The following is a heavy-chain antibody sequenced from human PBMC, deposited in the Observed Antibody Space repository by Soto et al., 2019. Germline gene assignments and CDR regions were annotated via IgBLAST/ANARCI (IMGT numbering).Heavy chain of an antibody. D-gene: IGHD3-16*01. Sequence: GGSLRLSCAASGFPFSSHALHWVRQAPGKGREWVAIISYDGSIHNYADPVKGRFTISRDNSKNTLYLQMNSLRAGDTAVYYCARRAYMISSESYWGRGTLVTVSS. CDR3: ARRAYMISSESY. CDR2: ISYDGSIH. CDR1: GFPFSSHA. V-gene: IGHV3-30-3*01. J-gene: IGHJ4*02.